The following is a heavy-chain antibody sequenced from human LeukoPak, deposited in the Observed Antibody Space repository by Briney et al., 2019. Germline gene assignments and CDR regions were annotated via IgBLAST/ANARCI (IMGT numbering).Heavy chain of an antibody. V-gene: IGHV4-59*01. Sequence: PSETLSLTCTVSGGSISSYYWSWIRQPPGKGLEWIGCIYYSGSTNYNPSLKSRVTISVDTSKNQFSLKLSSVTAADTAVYYCARDRYGGNSPFDYRGQGTLVTVSS. CDR2: IYYSGST. J-gene: IGHJ4*02. CDR3: ARDRYGGNSPFDY. D-gene: IGHD4-23*01. CDR1: GGSISSYY.